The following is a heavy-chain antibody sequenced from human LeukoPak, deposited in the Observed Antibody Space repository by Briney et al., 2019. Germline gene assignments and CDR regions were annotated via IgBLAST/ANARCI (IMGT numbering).Heavy chain of an antibody. V-gene: IGHV2-5*02. CDR2: IYWDDDK. D-gene: IGHD6-13*01. CDR1: GFSLSTSGVG. Sequence: ESGPTLVKPTQTLTLTCTFSGFSLSTSGVGVGWIRQPPGKALEWLALIYWDDDKRYSPSLKSRLTITKDTSKNQVVLTITNMDPVDTATYYCAHARIAAASDAFDIWGQGTMVTVSS. CDR3: AHARIAAASDAFDI. J-gene: IGHJ3*02.